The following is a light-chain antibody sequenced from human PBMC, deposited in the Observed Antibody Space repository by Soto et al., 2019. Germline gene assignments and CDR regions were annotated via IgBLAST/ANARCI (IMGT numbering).Light chain of an antibody. CDR1: SNDVGYYDY. V-gene: IGLV2-8*01. CDR3: SSYAGSDNFV. CDR2: EVN. Sequence: QSALTQPPSASGSPGQSVTISCTGTSNDVGYYDYVSWYQQYPGKAPKLMIYEVNKRPSGVPDRFSGSKSGNTAFLTVSGLRAEEEAEYHCSSYAGSDNFVFGTGTKLTVL. J-gene: IGLJ1*01.